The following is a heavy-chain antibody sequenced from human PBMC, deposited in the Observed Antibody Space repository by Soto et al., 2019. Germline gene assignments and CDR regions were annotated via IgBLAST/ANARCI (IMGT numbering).Heavy chain of an antibody. CDR1: GFTFSSYA. CDR2: ISARGGST. CDR3: ARGTSNEFLDWLES. V-gene: IGHV3-23*01. D-gene: IGHD1-1*01. Sequence: GWSLRLSCTASGFTFSSYAMSWVREAPGKGLEWVSAISARGGSTYHADSVKCRFTISRDNSKKTLYLQTNSPRAEDTAVYHCARGTSNEFLDWLESWGQAVLVTVTS. J-gene: IGHJ5*01.